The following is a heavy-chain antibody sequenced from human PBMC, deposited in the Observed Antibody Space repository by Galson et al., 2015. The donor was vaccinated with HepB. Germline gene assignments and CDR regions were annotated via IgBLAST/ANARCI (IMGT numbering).Heavy chain of an antibody. J-gene: IGHJ6*03. V-gene: IGHV7-4-1*02. CDR1: GSTFTDYV. CDR2: MNTNTGKP. CDR3: ARSPLRFLDWLPYYDSSYMYV. D-gene: IGHD3-3*01. Sequence: SVKVSCKASGSTFTDYVVNWVRQAPGQGLEWMGWMNTNTGKPTYAPGFAGRSVFSLDTSVTTAYLQVSSLETDDTAVYYCARSPLRFLDWLPYYDSSYMYVWGEGTTVTVSS.